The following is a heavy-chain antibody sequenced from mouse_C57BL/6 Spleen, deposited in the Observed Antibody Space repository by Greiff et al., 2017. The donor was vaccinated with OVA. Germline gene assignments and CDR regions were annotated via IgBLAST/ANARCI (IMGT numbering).Heavy chain of an antibody. D-gene: IGHD3-2*02. V-gene: IGHV1-72*01. J-gene: IGHJ3*01. CDR1: GYTFTSYW. CDR2: IDPNRGGT. Sequence: VQLQQPGAELVKPGASVKLSCKASGYTFTSYWMHWVKQRPGRGLEWIGRIDPNRGGTKYNEKFKSKATLTVDKPSSTAYMQLSSLTSEDSAVYYCARSGSSGYVAWVAYWGQGTLVTVSA. CDR3: ARSGSSGYVAWVAY.